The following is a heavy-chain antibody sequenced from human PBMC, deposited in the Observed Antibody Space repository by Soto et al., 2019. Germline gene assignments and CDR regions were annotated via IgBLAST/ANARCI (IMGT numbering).Heavy chain of an antibody. CDR1: GGSIKGYY. D-gene: IGHD6-13*01. CDR2: IYYSGST. CDR3: ARGGSSSLDV. V-gene: IGHV4-59*01. J-gene: IGHJ6*02. Sequence: PSETLSITCSVSGGSIKGYYWSWIRQPPGKGLEWIGYIYYSGSTSYNPSLKSRVTISVDTSKNQFSLRLSSVIAADTAVYFCARGGSSSLDVWGQGTTVTGSS.